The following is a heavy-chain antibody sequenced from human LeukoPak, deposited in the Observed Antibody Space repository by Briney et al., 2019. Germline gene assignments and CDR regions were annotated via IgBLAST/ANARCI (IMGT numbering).Heavy chain of an antibody. CDR1: GFTFSDYY. CDR3: ARDSSGLNDY. CDR2: INSDGSST. Sequence: GGSLRLSCAASGFTFSDYYMSWIRQAPGKGLVWVSRINSDGSSTSYADSVKGRFTISRDNAKNTLYLQMNSLRAEDTAVYYCARDSSGLNDYWGQGTLVTVSS. J-gene: IGHJ4*02. V-gene: IGHV3-74*01. D-gene: IGHD6-19*01.